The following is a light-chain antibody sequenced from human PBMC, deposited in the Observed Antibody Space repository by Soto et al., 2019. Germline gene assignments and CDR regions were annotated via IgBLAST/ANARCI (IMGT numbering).Light chain of an antibody. Sequence: DFQMTQSPSTLSASVGDGVTITCRASQSIGSGLAWYQQQPGKAPKLLIYKATNLQRGVSSRFSGSGSGTDFSLTISSLQPEDFATYYCQQYHDFQYTFGQGTKLEI. V-gene: IGKV1-5*03. CDR2: KAT. CDR1: QSIGSG. CDR3: QQYHDFQYT. J-gene: IGKJ2*01.